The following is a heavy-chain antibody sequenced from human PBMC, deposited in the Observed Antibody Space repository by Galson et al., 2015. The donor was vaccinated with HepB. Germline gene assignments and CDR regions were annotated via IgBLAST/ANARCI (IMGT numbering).Heavy chain of an antibody. Sequence: SLRLSCAASGFTFSSYSMNWVRQAPGKGLEWVSYISSSSSTIYYADSVKGRFTISRDNAKNSLYLQMNSLRAEDTALYHCARASRPTYCSSTSCYITYYMDVWGKGTTVTVSS. V-gene: IGHV3-48*01. D-gene: IGHD2-2*02. CDR3: ARASRPTYCSSTSCYITYYMDV. CDR2: ISSSSSTI. CDR1: GFTFSSYS. J-gene: IGHJ6*03.